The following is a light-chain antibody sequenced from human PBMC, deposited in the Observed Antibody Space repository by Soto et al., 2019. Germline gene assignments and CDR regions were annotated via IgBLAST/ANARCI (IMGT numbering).Light chain of an antibody. J-gene: IGLJ2*01. CDR3: LSTDTSLRGV. Sequence: QSVLTQPPSVSGAPGQTVTISCTGTSSNIGAGFDVHWYQQLPGAAPKLIIYANTDRPSGVPTRFSGSKSVTSASLAITGLHPEDEADYFSLSTDTSLRGVFGGGTKLTVL. CDR1: SSNIGAGFD. V-gene: IGLV1-40*01. CDR2: ANT.